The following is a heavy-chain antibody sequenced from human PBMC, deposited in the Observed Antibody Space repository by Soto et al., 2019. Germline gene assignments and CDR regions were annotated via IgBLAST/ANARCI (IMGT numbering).Heavy chain of an antibody. CDR3: TTISLHWFGDDY. CDR1: GITFNNAW. D-gene: IGHD3-10*01. J-gene: IGHJ4*02. V-gene: IGHV3-15*01. Sequence: EVPLVESGGGLVKPGGSLRLSCAVSGITFNNAWMSWVRQAPGKGLEWIGRIKRKIDGETTDYAAPVKGRFIISRDDSKDTLYLQMSSLETEDTAVYYCTTISLHWFGDDYWGQGTLVTVSS. CDR2: IKRKIDGETT.